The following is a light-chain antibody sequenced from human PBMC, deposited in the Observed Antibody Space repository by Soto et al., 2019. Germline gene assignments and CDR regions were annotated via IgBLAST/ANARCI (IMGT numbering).Light chain of an antibody. CDR2: SNN. V-gene: IGLV1-47*02. Sequence: QSVLTQPPSASGTPGQRVTISCSGSSSNIGSNHVYWYRQLPGTAPKLLIYSNNQRPSGVPDRFSGSKSGTSASLAISGLRSEDEADYYCAAWDDSLSGSWVFGGGTKLTVL. J-gene: IGLJ3*02. CDR3: AAWDDSLSGSWV. CDR1: SSNIGSNH.